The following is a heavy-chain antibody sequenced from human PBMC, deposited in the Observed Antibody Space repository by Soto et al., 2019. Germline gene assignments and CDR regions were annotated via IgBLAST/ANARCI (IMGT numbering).Heavy chain of an antibody. CDR2: IIPIFGTA. Sequence: SVKVSCKASGGTFSSYAITWVRQAPGQGLEWMGGIIPIFGTANYAQKFQGRVTITADESTSTAYMELSSLRSEDTAVYYCAGQYSSSWYESDYWGQGTLVTVSS. V-gene: IGHV1-69*13. CDR1: GGTFSSYA. CDR3: AGQYSSSWYESDY. J-gene: IGHJ4*02. D-gene: IGHD6-13*01.